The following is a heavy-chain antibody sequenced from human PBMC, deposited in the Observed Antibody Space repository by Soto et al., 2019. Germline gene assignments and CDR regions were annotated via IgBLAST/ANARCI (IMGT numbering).Heavy chain of an antibody. CDR2: ISGYNGDT. D-gene: IGHD2-15*01. V-gene: IGHV1-18*01. Sequence: QVQLVQSGGEMKKPGASVKVSCETSGYTFNTYGVYWVRQVPGQGLEWMGWISGYNGDTRYAQNFQDRITMTIDISTSTAYMELRSLRTYDTALYYCARKPLPQGYCDPPDYWGQGTLVTVSS. J-gene: IGHJ4*02. CDR1: GYTFNTYG. CDR3: ARKPLPQGYCDPPDY.